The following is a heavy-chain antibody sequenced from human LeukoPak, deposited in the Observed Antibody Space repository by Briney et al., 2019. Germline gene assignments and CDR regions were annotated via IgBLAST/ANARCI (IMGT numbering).Heavy chain of an antibody. CDR3: ARQDHYYDSSGYSAWDAFDI. Sequence: SETLSLTCTVSGGSISSYYWSWIRQPPGKGLEWIGEINHSGSTNYNPSLKSRVTISVDTSKNQFSLKLSSVTAADTAVYYCARQDHYYDSSGYSAWDAFDIWGQGTMVTVSS. CDR2: INHSGST. D-gene: IGHD3-22*01. CDR1: GGSISSYY. V-gene: IGHV4-34*01. J-gene: IGHJ3*02.